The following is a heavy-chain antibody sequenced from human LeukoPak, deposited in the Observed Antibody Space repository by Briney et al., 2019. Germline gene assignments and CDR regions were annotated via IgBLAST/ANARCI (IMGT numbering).Heavy chain of an antibody. V-gene: IGHV3-7*03. D-gene: IGHD3-10*01. CDR2: IKQDGSEK. CDR1: GFNFSSYW. J-gene: IGHJ4*02. CDR3: ARGRRGPFDY. Sequence: GGSLRLSCAASGFNFSSYWMTWVRQAPGKGLEWVANIKQDGSEKYYVDSLKGRFTISRDNAKNSLYLQMNSLRADDTGVYYCARGRRGPFDYWGQGTPVTVSS.